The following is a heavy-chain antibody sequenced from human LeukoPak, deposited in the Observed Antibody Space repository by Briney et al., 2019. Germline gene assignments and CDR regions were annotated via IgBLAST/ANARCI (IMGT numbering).Heavy chain of an antibody. CDR3: ARLLGYSYGNDAFDI. CDR2: IGTAYDT. V-gene: IGHV3-13*01. CDR1: GFTFSSYD. Sequence: GGSLRLSCVASGFTFSSYDMHWVRHGTGKGLEWVSAIGTAYDTYYAGSVKGRFTISRENAENSLYLQMNSLRAGDTAVYYCARLLGYSYGNDAFDIWGQGTMVTVSS. D-gene: IGHD5-18*01. J-gene: IGHJ3*02.